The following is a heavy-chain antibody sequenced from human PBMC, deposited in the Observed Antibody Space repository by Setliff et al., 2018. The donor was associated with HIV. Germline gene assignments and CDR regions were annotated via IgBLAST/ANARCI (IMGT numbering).Heavy chain of an antibody. D-gene: IGHD1-26*01. J-gene: IGHJ4*02. CDR2: TYLGAT. CDR1: GYTFTSYG. Sequence: ASVKVSCKTSGYTFTSYGMNWIRQAPGQGLEWMGWTYLGATNYAQRFRDRFTVTTDTSTSTAYMELRGLSPDDTALYFCATGGGQSFDYGGQGTLVTVSS. V-gene: IGHV1-18*04. CDR3: ATGGGQSFDY.